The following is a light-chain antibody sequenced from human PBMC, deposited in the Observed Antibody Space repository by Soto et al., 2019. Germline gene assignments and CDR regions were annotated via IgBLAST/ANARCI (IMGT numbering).Light chain of an antibody. J-gene: IGLJ1*01. CDR2: EVN. CDR3: TSHAGTISFPYI. V-gene: IGLV2-8*01. CDR1: SSDVGAYNY. Sequence: QSALTQPPSASGSPGQSVPISCTGTSSDVGAYNYVSWYQHHPGKAPKLMVYEVNKRPSGVPDRFSGSKSGNTASLTVSGLEAEDEADYYCTSHAGTISFPYIFGTGTKLTVL.